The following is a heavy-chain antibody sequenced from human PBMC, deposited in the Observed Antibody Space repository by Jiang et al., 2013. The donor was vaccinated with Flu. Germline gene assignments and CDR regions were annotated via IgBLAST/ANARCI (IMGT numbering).Heavy chain of an antibody. V-gene: IGHV2-5*02. Sequence: PTQTLTLTCTFSGFSLXTSGVGVGWIRQPPGKALEWLALIYWDDDKRYSPSLKSRLTITKDTSKNQVVLTMTNMDPVDTATYYCAHSPMYSSRGWFDPWGQGTLVTVSS. CDR1: GFSLXTSGVG. CDR3: AHSPMYSSRGWFDP. J-gene: IGHJ5*02. CDR2: IYWDDDK. D-gene: IGHD6-13*01.